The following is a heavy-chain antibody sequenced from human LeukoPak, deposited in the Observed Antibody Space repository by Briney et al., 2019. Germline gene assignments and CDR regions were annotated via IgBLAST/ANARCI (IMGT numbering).Heavy chain of an antibody. Sequence: ASVKVSCKTSGYTFTSYGISWVRQAPGQGLEWMGWISAYNGNTNCAQKVQGRVTMTTDTSTSTAHMELRSLRSDDTAVYYCARHPTKPGYSSSWYFFDYWGQGTLVTVSS. D-gene: IGHD6-13*01. CDR2: ISAYNGNT. CDR3: ARHPTKPGYSSSWYFFDY. J-gene: IGHJ4*02. CDR1: GYTFTSYG. V-gene: IGHV1-18*01.